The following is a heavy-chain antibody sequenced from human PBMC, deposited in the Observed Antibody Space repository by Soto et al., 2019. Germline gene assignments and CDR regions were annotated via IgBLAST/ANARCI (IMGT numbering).Heavy chain of an antibody. CDR1: GGSISSYY. CDR2: IYYSGST. Sequence: PSETLSLTCTVSGGSISSYYWSWIRQPPGKGLEWIGYIYYSGSTNYNPSLKSRVTISVDTSKNQFSLKLSSVTAADTAVYYCARRSTVTTGYFDYWGRGTLVTVSS. V-gene: IGHV4-59*08. J-gene: IGHJ4*02. CDR3: ARRSTVTTGYFDY. D-gene: IGHD4-17*01.